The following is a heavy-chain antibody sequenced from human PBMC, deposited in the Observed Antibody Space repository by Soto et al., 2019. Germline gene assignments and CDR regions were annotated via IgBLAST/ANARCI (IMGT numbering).Heavy chain of an antibody. V-gene: IGHV3-53*01. CDR2: IYSGGRT. J-gene: IGHJ5*02. CDR1: GFTVNTNY. D-gene: IGHD3-10*01. CDR3: ASRTWDLGGFDP. Sequence: EVQLVESGGGLIQPGGSLRLSCAVSGFTVNTNYMSWVRQAPGNGLEWVSVIYSGGRTDYADSVRGRFTISRDNSKNTVYLQMNTLRVEDTAVYYCASRTWDLGGFDPWGQGTQVTVSS.